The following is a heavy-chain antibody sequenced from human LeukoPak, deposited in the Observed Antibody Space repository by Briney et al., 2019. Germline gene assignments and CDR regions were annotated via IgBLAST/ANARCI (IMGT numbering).Heavy chain of an antibody. J-gene: IGHJ3*02. CDR2: ISGSGGST. V-gene: IGHV3-23*01. CDR3: AKALTMIVVVVDAFDI. CDR1: GFTFSSYA. D-gene: IGHD3-22*01. Sequence: GGSLRLSCAASGFTFSSYAMSWVRQAPGKGLEWVSAISGSGGSTYYADSVKGRFTISRDNSKNTLYLQMNSLRAEDTAVYYCAKALTMIVVVVDAFDIWGQGTMVTVSS.